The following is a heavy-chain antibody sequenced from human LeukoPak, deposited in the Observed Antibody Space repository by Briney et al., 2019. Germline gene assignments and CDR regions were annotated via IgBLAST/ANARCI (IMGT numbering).Heavy chain of an antibody. Sequence: GGSLRLSCAASGFTFSDYYMSWIRQAPGKGLEWVSYISSSSYTNYADSVKGRFTISRDNAKNSLYLQMNSLRAEDTAVYYCASSYGSGSFDYWGQGTLVTVSS. CDR1: GFTFSDYY. J-gene: IGHJ4*02. CDR3: ASSYGSGSFDY. CDR2: ISSSSYT. D-gene: IGHD3-10*01. V-gene: IGHV3-11*06.